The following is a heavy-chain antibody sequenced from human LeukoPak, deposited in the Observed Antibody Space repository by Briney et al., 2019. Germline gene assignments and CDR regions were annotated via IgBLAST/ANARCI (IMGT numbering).Heavy chain of an antibody. CDR2: ISAYNGNT. V-gene: IGHV1-18*01. J-gene: IGHJ4*02. Sequence: GASVKVSCKASGYTSTSYGISWVRQAPGQGLEWMGWISAYNGNTNYAQKLQGRVTMTTDTSTSTAYMELRSLRSDDTAVYYCARDSGLSGGSWPLDYWGQGTLVTVSS. D-gene: IGHD2-15*01. CDR1: GYTSTSYG. CDR3: ARDSGLSGGSWPLDY.